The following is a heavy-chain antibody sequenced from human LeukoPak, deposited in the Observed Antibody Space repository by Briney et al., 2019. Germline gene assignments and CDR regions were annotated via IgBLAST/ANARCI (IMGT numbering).Heavy chain of an antibody. CDR1: GYTFSDYD. V-gene: IGHV3-13*01. CDR2: IGTLHDT. D-gene: IGHD4-17*01. CDR3: ARDYHYGQVDY. J-gene: IGHJ4*02. Sequence: PGGSLRLSCAGSGYTFSDYDIHWVRQPTGKGLEWVSAIGTLHDTYYSDSVKGRFTISRDNAKNTLYLQMNSLRPDDTAVYYCARDYHYGQVDYWGQGTLVTVSS.